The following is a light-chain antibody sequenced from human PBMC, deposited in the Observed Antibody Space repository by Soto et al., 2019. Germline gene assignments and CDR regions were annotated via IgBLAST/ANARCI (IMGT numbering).Light chain of an antibody. CDR1: SSDVGGYNH. J-gene: IGLJ2*01. CDR2: DVS. CDR3: SSYTSSGTLV. V-gene: IGLV2-14*01. Sequence: QSALTQPASVSGSPGQSITISCTGTSSDVGGYNHVSWYQQHPGKAPKLMIYDVSNRPSGVSNRFSGSKSGNTASLTISRLQAEDEDDYYCSSYTSSGTLVFGGGTKVTVL.